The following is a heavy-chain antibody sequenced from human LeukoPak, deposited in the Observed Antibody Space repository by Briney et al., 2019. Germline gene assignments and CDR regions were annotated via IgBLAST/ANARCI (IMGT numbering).Heavy chain of an antibody. V-gene: IGHV1-18*01. Sequence: ASVKVSCKASGYTFTSYGISWVRQAPGQGLEWMGWISAYNGNTNYAQNLQGRVTMTTETSTSTAYMEPRSLRSDDTAVYYCAKDGNGDYSDYWGQGTPVTVSS. J-gene: IGHJ4*02. CDR3: AKDGNGDYSDY. CDR2: ISAYNGNT. CDR1: GYTFTSYG. D-gene: IGHD1-1*01.